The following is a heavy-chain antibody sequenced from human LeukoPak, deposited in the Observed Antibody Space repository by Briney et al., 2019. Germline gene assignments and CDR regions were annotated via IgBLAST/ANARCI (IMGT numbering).Heavy chain of an antibody. CDR3: ARHRRYSSGWDYYYMDV. CDR2: IYPGDSDT. D-gene: IGHD6-19*01. Sequence: GESLKISCKGSGYSFTSYWIGWVRQMPGKGLEWMGIIYPGDSDTRYSPSFQGQVTISADKSISTAYLQWSSLKASDTAMYYCARHRRYSSGWDYYYMDVWGKGTTVTISS. V-gene: IGHV5-51*01. CDR1: GYSFTSYW. J-gene: IGHJ6*03.